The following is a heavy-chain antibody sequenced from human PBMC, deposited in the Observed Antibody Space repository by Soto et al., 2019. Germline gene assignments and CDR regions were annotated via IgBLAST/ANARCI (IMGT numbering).Heavy chain of an antibody. Sequence: QVQLVQTGAEVKKPGASVKVSCKASGYTFSSYAISWVRQAPGQGLEWMGGIIPIFGTANYAQKFQGRVTITADESTSTAYMELSSLRSEDTAVYYCALTPNYYDSSGYYEFDYWGQGTLVTVSS. CDR3: ALTPNYYDSSGYYEFDY. CDR2: IIPIFGTA. CDR1: GYTFSSYA. J-gene: IGHJ4*02. D-gene: IGHD3-22*01. V-gene: IGHV1-69*01.